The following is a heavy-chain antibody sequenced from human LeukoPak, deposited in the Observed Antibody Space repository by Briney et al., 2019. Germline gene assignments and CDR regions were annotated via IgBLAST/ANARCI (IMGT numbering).Heavy chain of an antibody. CDR3: ARFRVYYYDSSGYYYVSRWFDP. CDR1: GGSISSYY. Sequence: SQTLSLTCTVSGGSISSYYWSWIRQPPGKGLEWIGYIYYSGSTNYNPSLKSRVTISVDTSKNQFSLKLSSVTAADTAVYYCARFRVYYYDSSGYYYVSRWFDPWGQGTLVTVSS. V-gene: IGHV4-59*01. J-gene: IGHJ5*02. D-gene: IGHD3-22*01. CDR2: IYYSGST.